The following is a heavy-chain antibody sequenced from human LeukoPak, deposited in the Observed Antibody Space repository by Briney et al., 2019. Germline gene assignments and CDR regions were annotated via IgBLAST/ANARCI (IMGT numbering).Heavy chain of an antibody. Sequence: GGSLRLSCAASGFTFSSYSMNWVRQAPGKGLEWVSSISSSSSYIYYADSVKGRFTISRDNAKNSPYLQMNSLRAEDTAVYYCAREQWLVRGFDYWGQGTLVTVSS. CDR2: ISSSSSYI. J-gene: IGHJ4*02. V-gene: IGHV3-21*01. CDR1: GFTFSSYS. CDR3: AREQWLVRGFDY. D-gene: IGHD6-19*01.